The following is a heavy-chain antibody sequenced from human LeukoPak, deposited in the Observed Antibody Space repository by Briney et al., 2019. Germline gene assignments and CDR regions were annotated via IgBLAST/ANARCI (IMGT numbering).Heavy chain of an antibody. CDR3: AKTKTDFWSTLRGATWFDP. J-gene: IGHJ5*02. CDR2: IYTSGST. Sequence: SETLSLTCTVSGGSISSYYWSWIRQPAGKGLEWIGRIYTSGSTNYNPSLKSRVTMSVDTSKNQFSLKLSSVTAADTAVYYCAKTKTDFWSTLRGATWFDPWGQGTLVTVSS. V-gene: IGHV4-4*07. CDR1: GGSISSYY. D-gene: IGHD3-3*01.